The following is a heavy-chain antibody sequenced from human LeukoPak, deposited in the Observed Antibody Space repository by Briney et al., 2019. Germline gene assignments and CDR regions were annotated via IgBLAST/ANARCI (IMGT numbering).Heavy chain of an antibody. CDR1: GGSISSYY. Sequence: SETLSLTCTVSGGSISSYYWSWIRQPAGKGLEWIGRIYTSGSTNYNPSLKSRVTMSVDTSKNQFSLKLSSVTAADTAVYYCARGGIVGAIIPFDYWGQGTLVTVSS. J-gene: IGHJ4*02. CDR2: IYTSGST. V-gene: IGHV4-4*07. D-gene: IGHD1-26*01. CDR3: ARGGIVGAIIPFDY.